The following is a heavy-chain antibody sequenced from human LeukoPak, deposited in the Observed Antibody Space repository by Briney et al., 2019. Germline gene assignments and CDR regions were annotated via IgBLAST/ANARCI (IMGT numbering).Heavy chain of an antibody. D-gene: IGHD6-13*01. CDR2: IDPSDSYT. V-gene: IGHV5-10-1*01. CDR1: GYSFTTYW. CDR3: ARHAKAYGSSCDY. J-gene: IGHJ4*02. Sequence: GESLKISCKGSGYSFTTYWISWVRQMPGKGLEWMGRIDPSDSYTNYSPSFQGHVTISADKSFSTAYPQWTSLKASDTAMYYCARHAKAYGSSCDYWGQGTLVTVSS.